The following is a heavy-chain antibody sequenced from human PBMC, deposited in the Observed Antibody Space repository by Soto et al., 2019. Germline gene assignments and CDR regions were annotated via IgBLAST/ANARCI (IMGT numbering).Heavy chain of an antibody. CDR2: ISGSGSST. D-gene: IGHD6-19*01. V-gene: IGHV3-23*01. CDR3: AKLYSSAWKQGRDYFNS. CDR1: GFTFSSYG. Sequence: GGSLRLSCAVSGFTFSSYGMSWVRQAPGKGLEWVSAISGSGSSTYYADSVQGRFTISRDNSRNTLSLQMGSLRAEDTAVYYCAKLYSSAWKQGRDYFNSWGQGTLVTVSS. J-gene: IGHJ4*02.